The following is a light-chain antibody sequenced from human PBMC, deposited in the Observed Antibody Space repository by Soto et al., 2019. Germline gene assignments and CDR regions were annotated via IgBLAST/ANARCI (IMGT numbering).Light chain of an antibody. V-gene: IGKV3-15*01. CDR1: QTINNN. CDR2: GAS. J-gene: IGKJ1*01. CDR3: QPYYIVPR. Sequence: NPSVSPGEGATLSCRASQTINNNLAWYQQKPGQAPRLLIYGASRRATGVPARFSGSGSGTEFTLTISSLQSEDFAVYYCQPYYIVPRFGQ.